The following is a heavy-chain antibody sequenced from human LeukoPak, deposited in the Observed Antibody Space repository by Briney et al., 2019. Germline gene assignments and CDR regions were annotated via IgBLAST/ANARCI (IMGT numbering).Heavy chain of an antibody. CDR2: IYYSGYT. J-gene: IGHJ5*02. CDR3: ARVRGDYANSFDP. V-gene: IGHV4-61*01. CDR1: GGSLRSGSEH. D-gene: IGHD2-21*02. Sequence: SEPLSLPCTVSGGSLRSGSEHWRWGRQPPGRGLEWSEYIYYSGYTYYITSFKSRVTISVDTSNNYLSLKLRAVTAADTAIYYYARVRGDYANSFDPWGQGTLVTVSS.